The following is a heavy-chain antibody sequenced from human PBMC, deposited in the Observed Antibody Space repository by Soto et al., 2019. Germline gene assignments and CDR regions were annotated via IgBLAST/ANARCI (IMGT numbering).Heavy chain of an antibody. Sequence: GGSLRLSCAAFGFTFDDYAMHWVRQAPGKGLEWVSGISWNSGSIGYADSVKGRFTISRDNAKNSLYLQMNSLRAEDTALYYCAKDISALYYFDYWGQGTLVTVSS. CDR2: ISWNSGSI. CDR3: AKDISALYYFDY. V-gene: IGHV3-9*01. J-gene: IGHJ4*02. CDR1: GFTFDDYA.